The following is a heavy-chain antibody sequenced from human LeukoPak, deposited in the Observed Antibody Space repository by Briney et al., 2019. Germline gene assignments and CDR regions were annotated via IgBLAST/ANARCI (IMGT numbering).Heavy chain of an antibody. CDR2: INHSGST. CDR3: ARAEIYDILTGYYPPLDY. V-gene: IGHV4-34*01. D-gene: IGHD3-9*01. CDR1: GGSFSGYY. J-gene: IGHJ4*02. Sequence: PSETLSLTCAVYGGSFSGYYWSWIRQPPGKGLEWIGEINHSGSTNYNPSLKSRVTISVDTSKNQFSLKLSSVTAADTAVYYCARAEIYDILTGYYPPLDYWGQGTLVTVSS.